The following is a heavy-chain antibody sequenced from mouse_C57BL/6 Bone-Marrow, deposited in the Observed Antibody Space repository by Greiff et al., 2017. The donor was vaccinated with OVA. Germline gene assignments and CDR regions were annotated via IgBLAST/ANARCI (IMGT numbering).Heavy chain of an antibody. CDR2: INPSSGYT. D-gene: IGHD1-1*01. Sequence: VQLVESGAELARPGASVKMSCKASGYTFTSYTMHWVKQRPGQGLEWIGYINPSSGYTKYNQKFKDKATLTADKSSSTAYMQLSSLTSEDSAVYYCARRDYGSSYWYFDVWGTGTTVTVSS. CDR3: ARRDYGSSYWYFDV. CDR1: GYTFTSYT. J-gene: IGHJ1*03. V-gene: IGHV1-4*01.